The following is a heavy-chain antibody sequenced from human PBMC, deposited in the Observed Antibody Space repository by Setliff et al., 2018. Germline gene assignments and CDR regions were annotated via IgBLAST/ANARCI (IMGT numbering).Heavy chain of an antibody. CDR2: MWFDEKYK. Sequence: GGSLRLSCEASGFAFSNYGAHWVRQAPGKGLEWVAVMWFDEKYKYYADSVKGRFTISRDNSKNTLYLQMNSLRPEDTAVYYCAGDKPLQHNYNFWSGYCPYWGQGTLVTVSS. V-gene: IGHV3-33*01. CDR3: AGDKPLQHNYNFWSGYCPY. CDR1: GFAFSNYG. D-gene: IGHD3-3*01. J-gene: IGHJ4*02.